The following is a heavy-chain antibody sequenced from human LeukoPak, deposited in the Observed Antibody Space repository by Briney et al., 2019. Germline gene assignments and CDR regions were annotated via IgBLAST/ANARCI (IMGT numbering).Heavy chain of an antibody. V-gene: IGHV4-59*01. J-gene: IGHJ5*02. D-gene: IGHD3-10*01. CDR3: ARGSQGMVRGVTHH. CDR2: IYYSGST. Sequence: SETLSLTCTVSGGSLSSYYWSWIRQPPGKGLEWIGYIYYSGSTNYNPSLKSRVTISVDTSKNQFSLKLSSVTAADTAVYYCARGSQGMVRGVTHHWGQGTLVTVSS. CDR1: GGSLSSYY.